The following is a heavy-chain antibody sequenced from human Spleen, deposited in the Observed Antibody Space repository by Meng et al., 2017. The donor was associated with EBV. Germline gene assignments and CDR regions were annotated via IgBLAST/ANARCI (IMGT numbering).Heavy chain of an antibody. CDR1: HGSVCNLFNY. D-gene: IGHD5-24*01. V-gene: IGHV4-30-4*01. Sequence: GSGPGPVNPSRAIFRNSHFAHGSVCNLFNYWLSIRLSRGKGLDFIWYFYYSGSTYYAPSLQSRVTISIDKSKNQLSLKLRSVTAADTAVYDCARDFGAPTNLFFEIWGQGALVTVSS. CDR3: ARDFGAPTNLFFEI. CDR2: FYYSGST. J-gene: IGHJ4*02.